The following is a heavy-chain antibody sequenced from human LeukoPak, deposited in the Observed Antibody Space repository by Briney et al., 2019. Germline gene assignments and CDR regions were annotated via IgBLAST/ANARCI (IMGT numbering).Heavy chain of an antibody. CDR1: GFTLSDYY. Sequence: GGSLRLSCAASGFTLSDYYMSWIRQAPGKGLEWVSYISSSGSTIDYADSVKGRFTISRDNAKNSLYLQMSSLRAEDTAEYYCARRRDFFDYWGQGTLVTVSS. CDR3: ARRRDFFDY. CDR2: ISSSGSTI. V-gene: IGHV3-11*01. J-gene: IGHJ4*02.